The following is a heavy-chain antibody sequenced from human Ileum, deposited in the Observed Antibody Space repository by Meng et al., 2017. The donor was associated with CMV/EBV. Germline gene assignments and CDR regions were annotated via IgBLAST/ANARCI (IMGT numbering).Heavy chain of an antibody. V-gene: IGHV3-7*01. Sequence: GGSLRLSCAASGFTFSDYWMNWVRQAPGKGLEWVANIKEDGSEKNYVDSVKGRFTISRDNAKNSLYLQMNSLRAEDTAVYYCARGARNSVYQCFDHWGQGNLVTVSS. CDR2: IKEDGSEK. J-gene: IGHJ4*02. CDR3: ARGARNSVYQCFDH. D-gene: IGHD3-22*01. CDR1: GFTFSDYW.